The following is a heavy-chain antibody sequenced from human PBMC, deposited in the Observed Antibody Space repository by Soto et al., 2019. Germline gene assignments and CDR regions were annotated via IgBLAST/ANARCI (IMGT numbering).Heavy chain of an antibody. J-gene: IGHJ4*02. D-gene: IGHD6-13*01. CDR3: AKVASSPQTRDFDY. CDR2: SRDKAISYTT. CDR1: GFTFSDHY. V-gene: IGHV3-72*01. Sequence: EVQLVESGGGLVQPGGSLRLSCAASGFTFSDHYIDWVRQAPGKGLEWVGRSRDKAISYTTEYAASVKGRLTISRDDSKNSLYLQMNSLKTEDTGVYYCAKVASSPQTRDFDYWGQGTLVTVSS.